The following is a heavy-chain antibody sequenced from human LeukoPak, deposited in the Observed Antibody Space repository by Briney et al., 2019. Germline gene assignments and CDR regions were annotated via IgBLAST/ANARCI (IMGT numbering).Heavy chain of an antibody. D-gene: IGHD2-15*01. Sequence: GGSLRLSCAASGFTFSSYGMHWVRQAPGKGLEWVAVIWYDGSNKYYADSVKGRFTISRDNSKNTLYLQMNSLRAEDTAVYYCARRSRWNYCSGGSCPPIYGMDVWGQGTTVTVSS. J-gene: IGHJ6*02. CDR1: GFTFSSYG. CDR2: IWYDGSNK. CDR3: ARRSRWNYCSGGSCPPIYGMDV. V-gene: IGHV3-33*01.